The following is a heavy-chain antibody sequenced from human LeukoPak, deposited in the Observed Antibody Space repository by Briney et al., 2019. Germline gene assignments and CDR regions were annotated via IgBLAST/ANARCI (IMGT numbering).Heavy chain of an antibody. CDR1: GFTFSSYA. D-gene: IGHD1-26*01. V-gene: IGHV3-23*01. Sequence: PGGSLRLSCAASGFTFSSYAMSWVRQAPGKGLEWVSAISGSSGSTYYADSVKGRFTISRDNSKNTLYLQMNSLRAEDTAVYYCAKGQGRGSYSGSRCPTWFDPRGQGTLVTVSS. CDR3: AKGQGRGSYSGSRCPTWFDP. CDR2: ISGSSGST. J-gene: IGHJ5*02.